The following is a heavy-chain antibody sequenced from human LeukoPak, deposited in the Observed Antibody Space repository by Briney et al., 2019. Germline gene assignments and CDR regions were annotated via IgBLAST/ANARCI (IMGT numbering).Heavy chain of an antibody. J-gene: IGHJ6*02. CDR2: IKHDGSEQ. V-gene: IGHV3-7*05. Sequence: GGSLRLSCAASGFIFNTYWMSWVRQAPGKGLEWVASIKHDGSEQYYVDSVEGRLTISRDNARNSLNLQMDSLRAEDTAVYYCARGHYGLEVWGQGTTVTVSS. CDR3: ARGHYGLEV. CDR1: GFIFNTYW.